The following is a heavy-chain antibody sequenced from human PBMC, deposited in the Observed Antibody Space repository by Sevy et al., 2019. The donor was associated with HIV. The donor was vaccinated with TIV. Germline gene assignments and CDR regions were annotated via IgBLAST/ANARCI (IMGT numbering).Heavy chain of an antibody. V-gene: IGHV3-7*01. D-gene: IGHD6-13*01. Sequence: GGSLSLSCAASGFTFSSYWMSWVRQAPGKGLEWVANIKQDGSEKYYVDSVKGRFTISRDNAKNSLYLQMNSLRAEDTAVYYCARALMSRIAAASGYYFDYWGQGTLVTVSS. CDR3: ARALMSRIAAASGYYFDY. CDR1: GFTFSSYW. CDR2: IKQDGSEK. J-gene: IGHJ4*02.